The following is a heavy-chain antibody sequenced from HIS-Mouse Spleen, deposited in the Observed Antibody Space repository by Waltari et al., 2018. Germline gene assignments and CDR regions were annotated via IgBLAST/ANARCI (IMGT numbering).Heavy chain of an antibody. CDR1: GGSISSYY. CDR2: IYYWRST. Sequence: QVQLQESGPGLVKPSETLSLTCTVSGGSISSYYWSWIRQPPGKGLEWIGYIYYWRSTNYHPPLKSRCTISVDTSKNQFSLKLSSVTAADTAVYYCARGGLLAATYYFDYWGQGTLVTVSS. J-gene: IGHJ4*02. CDR3: ARGGLLAATYYFDY. V-gene: IGHV4-59*08. D-gene: IGHD2-15*01.